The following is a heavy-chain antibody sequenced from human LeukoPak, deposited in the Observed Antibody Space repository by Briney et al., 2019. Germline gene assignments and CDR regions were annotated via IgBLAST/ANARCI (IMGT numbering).Heavy chain of an antibody. V-gene: IGHV4-61*02. CDR2: IYTSGST. Sequence: SETLSLTCTVSGGSISSGSYYWSWIRQPAGKGLEWIGRIYTSGSTNYNPSLKSRVTISVDTSKNQFSLKLSSVTAADTAVYYCARHVDIVATLYGMDVWGQGTTVTVSS. CDR3: ARHVDIVATLYGMDV. J-gene: IGHJ6*02. CDR1: GGSISSGSYY. D-gene: IGHD5-12*01.